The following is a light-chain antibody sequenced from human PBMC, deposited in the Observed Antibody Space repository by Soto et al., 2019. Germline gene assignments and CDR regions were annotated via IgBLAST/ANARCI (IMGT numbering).Light chain of an antibody. CDR2: EDS. CDR3: CSYAGSSTSWV. V-gene: IGLV2-23*01. Sequence: QSALTQPASVSGSPGQSITIXCTGXSXDAGNYNFVSWYQQHPGKAPKVIIYEDSTRPSGVSNRISGSKSGNTASLTISGLQAEDEADYYCCSYAGSSTSWVFGGGTKLTVL. CDR1: SXDAGNYNF. J-gene: IGLJ3*02.